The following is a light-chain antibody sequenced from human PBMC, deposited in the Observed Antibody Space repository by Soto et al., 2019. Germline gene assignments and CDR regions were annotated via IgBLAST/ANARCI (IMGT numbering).Light chain of an antibody. Sequence: DIQMTQSPSTLSASVGDRVTITCRASQSIGSWLAWYQQKPGKAPKSLIYDVSSLDSGVPSRFSGSGSGTEFTLTISSLQPGDFATYYCLQYNTFPYTFGQGTNLEIE. CDR1: QSIGSW. CDR2: DVS. CDR3: LQYNTFPYT. J-gene: IGKJ2*01. V-gene: IGKV1-5*01.